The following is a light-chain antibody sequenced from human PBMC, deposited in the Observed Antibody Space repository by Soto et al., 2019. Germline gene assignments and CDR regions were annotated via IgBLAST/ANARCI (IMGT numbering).Light chain of an antibody. CDR1: QDISRY. V-gene: IGKV1-5*01. Sequence: DIQMTQFPSTLSASVGDRVTITCRASQDISRYLAWYHQKSGKAPELLMYDGSTLNSAVPSRFSGGGSGTEFTLTVSSPQPDDFAAYYCQEHSTYPVTFGGGTKVEVK. J-gene: IGKJ4*01. CDR3: QEHSTYPVT. CDR2: DGS.